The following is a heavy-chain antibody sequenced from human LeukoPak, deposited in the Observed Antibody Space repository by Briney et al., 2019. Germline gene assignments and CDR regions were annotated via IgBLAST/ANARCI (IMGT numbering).Heavy chain of an antibody. CDR3: ARDNVRGSPGAFDI. D-gene: IGHD6-13*01. CDR1: GGSISSSSYY. V-gene: IGHV4-39*07. Sequence: SETLSLTCTVSGGSISSSSYYWGWIRQPPGKGLEWIGSIYYSGSTYYNPSLKSRVTISVDTSKNQFSLKLSSVTAADTAVYYCARDNVRGSPGAFDIWGQGTMVTVSS. J-gene: IGHJ3*02. CDR2: IYYSGST.